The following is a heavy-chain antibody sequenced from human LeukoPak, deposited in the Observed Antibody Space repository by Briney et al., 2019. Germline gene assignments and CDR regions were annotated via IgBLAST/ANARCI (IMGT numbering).Heavy chain of an antibody. J-gene: IGHJ5*02. D-gene: IGHD2-15*01. CDR1: GGSFSGCY. Sequence: SETLSLTCAVYGGSFSGCYWSWIRQPPGKGLKWIGEINHSGSTNYNPSLKSRVTISVDTSKNQFSLKLSSVTAADTAVYYCARETSVHCSGGSCYSPDPWGQGTLVTVSS. V-gene: IGHV4-34*01. CDR3: ARETSVHCSGGSCYSPDP. CDR2: INHSGST.